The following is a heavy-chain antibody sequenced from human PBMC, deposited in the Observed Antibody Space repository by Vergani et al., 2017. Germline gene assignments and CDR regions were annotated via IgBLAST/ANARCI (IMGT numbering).Heavy chain of an antibody. CDR3: AREYSDSSGYYYGDY. D-gene: IGHD3-22*01. J-gene: IGHJ4*02. Sequence: QVQLVQSGAEVKKPGASVKVSCKASGYTFTSYGISWVRQAPGQGPEWMGWFSAYNGNTNYAQKLQGRVTMTADTSTSTAYMELRSLRSDDTAVYYCAREYSDSSGYYYGDYWGQGTLVTVSS. CDR2: FSAYNGNT. V-gene: IGHV1-18*04. CDR1: GYTFTSYG.